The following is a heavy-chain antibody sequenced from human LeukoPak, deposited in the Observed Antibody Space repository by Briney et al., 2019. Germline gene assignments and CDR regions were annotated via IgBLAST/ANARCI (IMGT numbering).Heavy chain of an antibody. Sequence: GASVKVSCKASGYTFTGYYMHWVRQAPGQGLEWMGRINPNSGGTNYAQKFQGRVTMTRDTSISTAYMELSRLRSDDTAVYYCARGGLELRKVHDAFDIWGQGTMVTVSS. V-gene: IGHV1-2*06. J-gene: IGHJ3*02. CDR3: ARGGLELRKVHDAFDI. CDR2: INPNSGGT. D-gene: IGHD1-7*01. CDR1: GYTFTGYY.